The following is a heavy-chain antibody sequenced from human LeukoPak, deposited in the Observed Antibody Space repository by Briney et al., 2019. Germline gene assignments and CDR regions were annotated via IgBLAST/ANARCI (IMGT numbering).Heavy chain of an antibody. Sequence: GGSLRLSCAASGFTFNNYVMSWVRQAPGKGLEWVSAISDSRSSTYYADSIKGRFTISRDNSKNTLYLQMNSLRAEDTAVYYCAKAGAVGYYFDYWGQGTLVTVSS. J-gene: IGHJ4*02. D-gene: IGHD3-10*01. CDR3: AKAGAVGYYFDY. V-gene: IGHV3-23*01. CDR2: ISDSRSST. CDR1: GFTFNNYV.